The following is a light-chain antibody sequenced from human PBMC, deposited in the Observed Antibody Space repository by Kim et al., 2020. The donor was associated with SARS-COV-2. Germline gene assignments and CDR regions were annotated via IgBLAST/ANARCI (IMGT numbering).Light chain of an antibody. Sequence: SYELTQPPSVSVAPGETARITCGGKNIGSKSVHWYQQKPGQAPVLVIYYDSDRPSGIPERFSGSNSGNTATLTISRVETGAEADYYGQAGDSSSLV. CDR1: NIGSKS. J-gene: IGLJ2*01. V-gene: IGLV3-21*04. CDR2: YDS. CDR3: QAGDSSSLV.